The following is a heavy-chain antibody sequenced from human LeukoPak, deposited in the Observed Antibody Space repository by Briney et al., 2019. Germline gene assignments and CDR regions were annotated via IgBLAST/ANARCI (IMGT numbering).Heavy chain of an antibody. CDR2: IRSKVNSYAT. J-gene: IGHJ4*02. Sequence: GGSLRLSCAASGFTFSGSAIHWVRQSSGKGMEWLGRIRSKVNSYATAYAASVRGRFTLSRDDSKNTAYLQMNSLKSEDAAVYYCTRHTIAAAGTAGDYWGQGTLVTVSS. D-gene: IGHD6-13*01. V-gene: IGHV3-73*01. CDR1: GFTFSGSA. CDR3: TRHTIAAAGTAGDY.